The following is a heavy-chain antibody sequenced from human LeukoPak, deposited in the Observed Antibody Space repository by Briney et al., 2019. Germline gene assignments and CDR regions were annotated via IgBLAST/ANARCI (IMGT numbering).Heavy chain of an antibody. CDR1: GYTFTGYY. Sequence: SSVKVSCKASGYTFTGYYMHWVRQAPGQGLEWMGWINPNSGNTGYAQKFQGRGTMTRNTFIDTAYMELSSLRSEDTAVYFCARDDYGDFDYWGQGTVDSVSS. CDR2: INPNSGNT. J-gene: IGHJ4*02. CDR3: ARDDYGDFDY. V-gene: IGHV1-8*02. D-gene: IGHD4-17*01.